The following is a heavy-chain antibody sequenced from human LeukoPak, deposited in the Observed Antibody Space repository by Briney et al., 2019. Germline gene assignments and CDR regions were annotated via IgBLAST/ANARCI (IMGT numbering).Heavy chain of an antibody. V-gene: IGHV3-15*01. CDR1: GFTFSNAW. CDR3: TTEYYDILTAGGFDY. J-gene: IGHJ4*02. D-gene: IGHD3-9*01. CDR2: TKSKTDGGTT. Sequence: GGSLRLSCAASGFTFSNAWMSWVRQAPGKGLEWVGRTKSKTDGGTTDYAAPVKGRFTISRDDSKNTLYLQMNSLKTEDTAVYYCTTEYYDILTAGGFDYWGQGTLVTVSS.